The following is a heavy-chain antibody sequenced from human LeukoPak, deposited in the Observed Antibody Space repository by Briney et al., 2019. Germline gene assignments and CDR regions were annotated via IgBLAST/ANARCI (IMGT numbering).Heavy chain of an antibody. CDR1: GFTFTKNW. CDR3: VRGGPSTWS. V-gene: IGHV3-7*01. J-gene: IGHJ5*02. Sequence: GGSLRLSCAAYGFTFTKNWMTWVRQAPGKGLEWVANIKQDGTEKYYVDSVKGRFTISRDNAKNSVYLQMNNLRAEDTAVYHCVRGGPSTWSWGQGTLVTVSS. CDR2: IKQDGTEK. D-gene: IGHD2-15*01.